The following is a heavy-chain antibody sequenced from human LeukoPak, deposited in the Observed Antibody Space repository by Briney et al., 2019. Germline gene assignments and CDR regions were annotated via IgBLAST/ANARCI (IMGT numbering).Heavy chain of an antibody. Sequence: ASVTVSCKASGYTFTSYYMHWVRQAPGQGLEWMGIINPSGGSTSYAQKFQGRVTMTRDTATSTVYMELSSLRSEDTAVYYCARDLNDYGGHNPPLYWGQGTLVTVSS. J-gene: IGHJ4*02. D-gene: IGHD4-17*01. CDR2: INPSGGST. CDR1: GYTFTSYY. CDR3: ARDLNDYGGHNPPLY. V-gene: IGHV1-46*01.